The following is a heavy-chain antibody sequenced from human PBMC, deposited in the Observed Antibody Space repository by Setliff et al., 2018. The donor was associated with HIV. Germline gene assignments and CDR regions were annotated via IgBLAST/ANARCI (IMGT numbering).Heavy chain of an antibody. CDR2: IYYSGST. CDR3: ARGRVGATGYFDY. CDR1: GGSISSNIYY. D-gene: IGHD1-26*01. V-gene: IGHV4-39*07. Sequence: SETLSLTCTVSGGSISSNIYYWGWIRQPPGKGLEWIGSIYYSGSTYYNPSLKSRVTISVDTSKNQFSLKQTSVTAADTAAYFCARGRVGATGYFDYWGQGALVTVSS. J-gene: IGHJ4*02.